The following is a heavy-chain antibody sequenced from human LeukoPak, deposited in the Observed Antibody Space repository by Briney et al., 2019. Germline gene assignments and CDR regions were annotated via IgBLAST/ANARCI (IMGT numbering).Heavy chain of an antibody. CDR1: GGTFSSYA. CDR3: ARRRGLNAFDI. V-gene: IGHV1-69*05. CDR2: IIPIFGTA. Sequence: SVKVSCKASGGTFSSYAISWVRQAPGQGLEWMGGIIPIFGTANYAQKFQGRVTMTRDTSTSTVYMELSSLRSEDTAVYYCARRRGLNAFDIWGQGTMVTVSS. J-gene: IGHJ3*02.